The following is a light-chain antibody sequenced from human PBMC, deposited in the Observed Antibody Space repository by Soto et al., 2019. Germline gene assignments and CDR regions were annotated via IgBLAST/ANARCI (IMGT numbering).Light chain of an antibody. Sequence: DIVMTQSPLSLPVTPGEPASISCRSSQSLLHSNGYNYLDWYLQKPGQSPQLLIYLGSNRASGVPDRFSGSGSGKDFTLKISRVEAEDVGVYYCMQALQTPSTFGQGTRLAIK. CDR2: LGS. CDR3: MQALQTPST. V-gene: IGKV2-28*01. J-gene: IGKJ5*01. CDR1: QSLLHSNGYNY.